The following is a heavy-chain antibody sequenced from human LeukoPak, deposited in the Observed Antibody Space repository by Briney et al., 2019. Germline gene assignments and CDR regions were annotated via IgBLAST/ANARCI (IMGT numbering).Heavy chain of an antibody. V-gene: IGHV4-59*01. Sequence: SETLSLTCTVSGGSIGSFYWTWIRQTPRKGLEWIGSVYYTGSTNYNPSLKSRVTISIDTSRSQFSLKLTSVTVADTAVYYCARDSRYSYGSGGMDVWGQETTVTVSS. J-gene: IGHJ6*02. D-gene: IGHD3-10*01. CDR1: GGSIGSFY. CDR3: ARDSRYSYGSGGMDV. CDR2: VYYTGST.